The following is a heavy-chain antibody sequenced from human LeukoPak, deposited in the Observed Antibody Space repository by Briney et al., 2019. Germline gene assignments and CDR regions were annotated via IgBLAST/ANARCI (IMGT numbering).Heavy chain of an antibody. J-gene: IGHJ4*02. Sequence: GGSLRLSCAASGFAFSTYSMNWVRQAPGKGLERVSSVSRSSRFIFYADSVQGRFTISRDDAKDSLFLQMNSLRAEDTAVYYCARVSDAFDYFFDSWGQGTLVTVSS. V-gene: IGHV3-21*01. CDR1: GFAFSTYS. D-gene: IGHD5-12*01. CDR2: VSRSSRFI. CDR3: ARVSDAFDYFFDS.